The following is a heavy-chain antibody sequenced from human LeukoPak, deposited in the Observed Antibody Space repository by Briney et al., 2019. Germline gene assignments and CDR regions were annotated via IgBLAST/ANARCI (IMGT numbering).Heavy chain of an antibody. CDR2: INHGGST. Sequence: PSETLSLTCAVYVGSFSDYYWSWIRQPPGKGLEWIGEINHGGSTKYNPFLKSRVTMSVDTSKNQFSLNLRSVTAADTAVYYCARFRGVGDFWSGPELDYWGQGTLVTVSS. CDR3: ARFRGVGDFWSGPELDY. CDR1: VGSFSDYY. J-gene: IGHJ4*02. V-gene: IGHV4-34*01. D-gene: IGHD3-3*01.